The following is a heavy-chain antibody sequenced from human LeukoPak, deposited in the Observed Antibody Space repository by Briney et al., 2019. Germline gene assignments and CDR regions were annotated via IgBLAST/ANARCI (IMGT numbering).Heavy chain of an antibody. CDR2: ISSSSSYI. Sequence: KPGGSLRLSCAASGFTFSSYSMNWVRQAPGKGLEWVSSISSSSSYIYYADSVKGRFTISRDNAKNSLYLQMNSLRAEDTAVYYCARVLDSSSSRYQAFPYWGQGTLVTVSS. V-gene: IGHV3-21*01. D-gene: IGHD2-15*01. CDR1: GFTFSSYS. CDR3: ARVLDSSSSRYQAFPY. J-gene: IGHJ4*02.